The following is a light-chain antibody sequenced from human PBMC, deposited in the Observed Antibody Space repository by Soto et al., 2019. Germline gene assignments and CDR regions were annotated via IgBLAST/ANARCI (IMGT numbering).Light chain of an antibody. V-gene: IGLV1-51*01. Sequence: VLTQPPSVSAAPGQKVTISCSGSSSNIGNNYVSWYQQLPGTAPKLLIYDNNKRPSGIPDRFYGSKSGTSATLGITGLQTGDEADYYFGTWDSSLSSYVFGTGTKVTVL. CDR3: GTWDSSLSSYV. CDR2: DNN. J-gene: IGLJ1*01. CDR1: SSNIGNNY.